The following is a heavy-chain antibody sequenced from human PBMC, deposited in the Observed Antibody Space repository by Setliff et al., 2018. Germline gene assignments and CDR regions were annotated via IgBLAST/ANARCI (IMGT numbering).Heavy chain of an antibody. D-gene: IGHD2-8*02. Sequence: SETLSLTCSVPGDSIFDNYWSWIRQSPGRGLEWIAYISYTGSTNYNPSLKSRVTISLDTSKNHFSLNLRSVTAADTAVYYCARLSPYNTGPPFDYWGQGTLGTVS. CDR2: ISYTGST. J-gene: IGHJ4*02. V-gene: IGHV4-59*08. CDR3: ARLSPYNTGPPFDY. CDR1: GDSIFDNY.